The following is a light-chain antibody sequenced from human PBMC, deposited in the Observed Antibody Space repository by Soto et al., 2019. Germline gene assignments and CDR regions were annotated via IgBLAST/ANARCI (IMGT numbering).Light chain of an antibody. J-gene: IGLJ1*01. V-gene: IGLV1-40*01. CDR1: SSNIGAGYD. Sequence: QSVLTQPPSVSGAPGQRVTISCTGSSSNIGAGYDVHWYQQRPGTAPKLLIFGNNNRPSGVPDRFSGSKSGTSASLAISGLQSEDEADYYCAAWDDSLNGYVFGTGTKLTVL. CDR3: AAWDDSLNGYV. CDR2: GNN.